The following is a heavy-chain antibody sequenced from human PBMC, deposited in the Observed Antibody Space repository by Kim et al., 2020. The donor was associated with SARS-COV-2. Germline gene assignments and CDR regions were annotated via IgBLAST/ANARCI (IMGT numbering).Heavy chain of an antibody. Sequence: SETLSLTCAVYGESFSDYYWSWIRQSPGKGLEWIGEINHSGGTNYNPSLKSRVSISVYTSRSQFSLKLTSVTAADTGVYYCARGYYGSAFNWFDPWGQGTLVFVSS. J-gene: IGHJ5*02. CDR3: ARGYYGSAFNWFDP. CDR2: INHSGGT. D-gene: IGHD3-10*01. V-gene: IGHV4-34*01. CDR1: GESFSDYY.